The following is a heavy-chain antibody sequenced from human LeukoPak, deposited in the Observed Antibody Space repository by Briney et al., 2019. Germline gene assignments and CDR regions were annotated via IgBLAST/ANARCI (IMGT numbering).Heavy chain of an antibody. CDR2: IYSNGDT. CDR1: GSTVSANV. V-gene: IGHV3-53*01. Sequence: PGGSLRLSCALSGSTVSANVMNWVRQAPGKGLEWLSNIYSNGDTYYADSVRGRFTIPRDEAQDILKLQMSSLRVEDTAVYFCVRDLDWSFDLWGQGTLVTVSS. D-gene: IGHD3/OR15-3a*01. CDR3: VRDLDWSFDL. J-gene: IGHJ4*02.